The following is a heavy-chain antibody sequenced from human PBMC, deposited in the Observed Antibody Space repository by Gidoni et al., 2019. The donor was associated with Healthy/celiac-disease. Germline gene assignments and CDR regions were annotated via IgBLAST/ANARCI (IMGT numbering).Heavy chain of an antibody. CDR3: ARTIRRSAFDI. Sequence: QVQLQESGPGLVKPAETLSLTCTVSGGSVSRGSYYWSWIRQPPGKGLEWIGYIYYSGRTNYNPSLKSRVTISVDTSKNQFSLKLSSVTAADTAVYYCARTIRRSAFDIWGQGTMVTVSS. V-gene: IGHV4-61*01. CDR2: IYYSGRT. CDR1: GGSVSRGSYY. J-gene: IGHJ3*02.